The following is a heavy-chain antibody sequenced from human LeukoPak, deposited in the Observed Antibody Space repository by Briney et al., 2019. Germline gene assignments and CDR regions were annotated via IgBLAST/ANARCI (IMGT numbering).Heavy chain of an antibody. CDR1: GGSFSGYY. CDR3: ARLTYYFDSSAYLSDY. J-gene: IGHJ4*02. V-gene: IGHV4-34*01. Sequence: SGALSLTCAVHGGSFSGYYWSWIRQPPGKGLEWMGELKYSGSTNYNPSLKSRVTISVDTSNNQCSLKLSSVTAADTAVDYCARLTYYFDSSAYLSDYWGQGTLVTVSS. D-gene: IGHD3-22*01. CDR2: LKYSGST.